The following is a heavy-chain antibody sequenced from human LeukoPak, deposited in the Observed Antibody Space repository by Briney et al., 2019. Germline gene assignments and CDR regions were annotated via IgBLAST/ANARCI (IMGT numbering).Heavy chain of an antibody. CDR2: ISYDGSNK. CDR3: ARDRYDSSGYYPDY. J-gene: IGHJ4*02. CDR1: GFTFSSYA. V-gene: IGHV3-30-3*01. D-gene: IGHD3-22*01. Sequence: GGSLRLSCAASGFTFSSYAMHWVRQAPGKGLEWVAVISYDGSNKYYADSVKGRFTISRDNSKNTLYLQMNSLRAEDTAVYYCARDRYDSSGYYPDYWGQGTLVTVSS.